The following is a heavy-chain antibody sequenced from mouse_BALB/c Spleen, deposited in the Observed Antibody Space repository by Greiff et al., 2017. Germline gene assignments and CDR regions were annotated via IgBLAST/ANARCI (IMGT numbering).Heavy chain of an antibody. V-gene: IGHV1-7*01. CDR1: GYTFTSYW. CDR2: INPSTGYT. Sequence: VQLQQSGAELAKPGASVKMSCKASGYTFTSYWMHWVKQRPGQGLEWIGYINPSTGYTEYNQKFKDKATLTADKSSSTAYMQLSSLTSEDSAVYYCARTGTFYFDYWGQGTTLTVSS. CDR3: ARTGTFYFDY. J-gene: IGHJ2*01. D-gene: IGHD4-1*01.